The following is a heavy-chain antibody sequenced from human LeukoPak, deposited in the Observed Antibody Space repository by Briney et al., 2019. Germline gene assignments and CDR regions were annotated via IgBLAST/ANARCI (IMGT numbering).Heavy chain of an antibody. J-gene: IGHJ4*02. CDR2: IHPSGSI. V-gene: IGHV4-4*07. CDR3: ARGPPPDFDY. CDR1: GGSISSYY. Sequence: PSETLSLTCTVSGGSISSYYWSWVRQPAGKGLEWIGRIHPSGSINYNPSLKSRVTLSVDTSKNQFSLKLSSVTAADTAVYYCARGPPPDFDYWGRGTLVTVSS.